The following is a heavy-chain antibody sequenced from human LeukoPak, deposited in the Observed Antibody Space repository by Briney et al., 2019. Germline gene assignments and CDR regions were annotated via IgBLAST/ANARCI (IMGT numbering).Heavy chain of an antibody. J-gene: IGHJ4*02. V-gene: IGHV3-9*03. CDR3: AKAHDYGDYALDY. D-gene: IGHD4-17*01. CDR2: ISWNSGSI. CDR1: GFTFDDYA. Sequence: GGSLRLSCAASGFTFDDYAMHWVRQAPGKGLEWVSGISWNSGSIGYADSVKGRFTISRDNAKNSLYLQMNSLRAEDMALYYCAKAHDYGDYALDYWGQGTLVAVSS.